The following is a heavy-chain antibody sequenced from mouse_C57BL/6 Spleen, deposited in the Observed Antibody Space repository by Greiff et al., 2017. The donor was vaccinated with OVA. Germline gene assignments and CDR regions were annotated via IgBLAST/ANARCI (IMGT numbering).Heavy chain of an antibody. CDR2: IYPGSGST. V-gene: IGHV1-55*01. CDR3: ARGRYGSSYWYFDV. D-gene: IGHD1-1*01. J-gene: IGHJ1*03. Sequence: QVQLQQPGAELVKPGASVKMSCKASGYTFTSSWITWVKQRPGQGLEWIGDIYPGSGSTTYNEKFKSKATLTVDTSSSTAYMQLSSLTSEDSAVYYCARGRYGSSYWYFDVWGTGTTVTVAS. CDR1: GYTFTSSW.